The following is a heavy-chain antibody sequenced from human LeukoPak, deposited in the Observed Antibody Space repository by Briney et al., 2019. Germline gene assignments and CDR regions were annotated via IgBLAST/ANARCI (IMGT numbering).Heavy chain of an antibody. D-gene: IGHD5-18*01. CDR1: GYSISSGYY. J-gene: IGHJ4*02. CDR3: ARTEDTAMPYFDY. V-gene: IGHV4-38-2*01. Sequence: SETLSLTCAVSGYSISSGYYWGWIRQPPGEGLGWIGSIYHSGSTYYNPSLKSRVTISVDTSKNQFSLKLSSVTAADTAVYYCARTEDTAMPYFDYWGQGTLVTVSS. CDR2: IYHSGST.